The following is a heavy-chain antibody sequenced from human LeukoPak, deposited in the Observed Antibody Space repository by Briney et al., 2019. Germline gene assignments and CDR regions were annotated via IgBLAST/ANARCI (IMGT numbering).Heavy chain of an antibody. V-gene: IGHV1-2*02. J-gene: IGHJ4*02. CDR1: GYTFTAYY. CDR3: ARDGHGGDSFDY. CDR2: INPNNGGT. Sequence: ASVNVSCKASGYTFTAYYIHWVRQAPGQGREGMGWINPNNGGTNYVQKFQGRVTMTRDTSISTAYMELSRLRSDDTAEYYCARDGHGGDSFDYWGQGTLVTVSS. D-gene: IGHD2-21*01.